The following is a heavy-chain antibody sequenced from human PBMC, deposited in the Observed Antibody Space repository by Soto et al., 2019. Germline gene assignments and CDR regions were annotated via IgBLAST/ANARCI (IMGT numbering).Heavy chain of an antibody. V-gene: IGHV4-4*02. CDR2: IYHSGST. CDR1: GGSISSSNW. Sequence: SETLSLTCAVSGGSISSSNWWSWVRQPPGKGLEWIGEIYHSGSTNYNPSLKSRVTISVDKSKNQFSLKLSSVTAADTAVYYCARATTTLVYDSSGYDYWGQGTLVTVSS. J-gene: IGHJ4*02. CDR3: ARATTTLVYDSSGYDY. D-gene: IGHD3-22*01.